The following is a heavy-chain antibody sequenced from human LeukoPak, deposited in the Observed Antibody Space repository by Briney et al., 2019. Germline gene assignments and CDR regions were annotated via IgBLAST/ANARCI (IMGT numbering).Heavy chain of an antibody. D-gene: IGHD5-18*01. J-gene: IGHJ5*02. Sequence: GRSLRLSCAASGFSFSSYGMHWVRQAPGKGLEWVALISYDGSNEYYSDSVKGRFTISRDNSKNTLYLQMNSLRAEDTAVYYCARYQLGQLSNWFDPWGQGTLVTVSS. CDR2: ISYDGSNE. V-gene: IGHV3-30*03. CDR3: ARYQLGQLSNWFDP. CDR1: GFSFSSYG.